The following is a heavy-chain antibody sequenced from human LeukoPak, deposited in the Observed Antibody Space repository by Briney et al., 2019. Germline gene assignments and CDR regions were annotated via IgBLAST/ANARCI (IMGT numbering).Heavy chain of an antibody. CDR3: ARDLGSGSLHY. Sequence: ASVKVSCKASGYTFTGYYMHWVRQAPGQGLEWMGWINPNSGGTNYAQKFQGRVTITSDTSASTAYMELSSLRSEDTAVYYCARDLGSGSLHYWGQGTLVTVSS. CDR1: GYTFTGYY. J-gene: IGHJ4*02. V-gene: IGHV1-2*02. D-gene: IGHD1-26*01. CDR2: INPNSGGT.